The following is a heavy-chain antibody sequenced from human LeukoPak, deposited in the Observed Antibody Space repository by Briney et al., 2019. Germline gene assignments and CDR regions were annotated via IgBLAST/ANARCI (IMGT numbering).Heavy chain of an antibody. V-gene: IGHV1-69*05. J-gene: IGHJ4*02. CDR2: IIPIFGTA. Sequence: SVKVSCKASGGTFSSYAISWVRQAPGQGLEWMGRIIPIFGTANYAQKFQGRVTITTDESTSTAYMELSSPRSEDTAVYYCARDGTYYYDSSGYYYGYWGQGTLVTVSS. CDR1: GGTFSSYA. CDR3: ARDGTYYYDSSGYYYGY. D-gene: IGHD3-22*01.